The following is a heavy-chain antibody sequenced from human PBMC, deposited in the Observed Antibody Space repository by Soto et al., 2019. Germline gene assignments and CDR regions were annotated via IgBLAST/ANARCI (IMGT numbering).Heavy chain of an antibody. Sequence: GASVKVSCKASGYTFSTHAMHWVRQAPGQSLEWMGWINGGTGQTKHSHRFQGRVTITRDTSASTAYMELSSLRSEDTAVYYCARGKGMEENYYYYGLDIWGKGTTVTVS. CDR2: INGGTGQT. V-gene: IGHV1-3*01. J-gene: IGHJ6*04. CDR3: ARGKGMEENYYYYGLDI. D-gene: IGHD1-1*01. CDR1: GYTFSTHA.